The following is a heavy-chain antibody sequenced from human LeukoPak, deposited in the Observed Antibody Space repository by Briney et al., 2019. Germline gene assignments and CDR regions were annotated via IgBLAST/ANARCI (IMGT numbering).Heavy chain of an antibody. Sequence: PSETLSLTCAVYGGSFSGYYWSRIRQPPGQGLEWIGEINHSGSTNYNPSLRSRVTVSVHTSKNQLSLKLSSVTAADTAVYYCARQWLVSPLFDYWGQGTLVTVSS. CDR2: INHSGST. J-gene: IGHJ4*02. CDR1: GGSFSGYY. CDR3: ARQWLVSPLFDY. D-gene: IGHD6-19*01. V-gene: IGHV4-34*01.